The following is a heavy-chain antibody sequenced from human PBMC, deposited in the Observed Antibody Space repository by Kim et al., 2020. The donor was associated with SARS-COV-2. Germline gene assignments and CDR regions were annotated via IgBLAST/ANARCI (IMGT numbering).Heavy chain of an antibody. V-gene: IGHV3-9*01. Sequence: GGSLRLSCAASGFTFDDYAMHWVRQAPGKGLEWVSGISWNSGSRGYADSVKGRFTISRDNAKNSLYLQMNSLRAEDTALYYCAKDTKSDPRDITIFGWGMDVWGQGTTVTVSS. CDR2: ISWNSGSR. D-gene: IGHD3-3*01. CDR1: GFTFDDYA. J-gene: IGHJ6*02. CDR3: AKDTKSDPRDITIFGWGMDV.